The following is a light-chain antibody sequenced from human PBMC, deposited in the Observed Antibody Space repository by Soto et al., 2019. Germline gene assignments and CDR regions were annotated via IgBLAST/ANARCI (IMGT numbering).Light chain of an antibody. CDR3: QHRSSWPPIT. J-gene: IGKJ5*01. CDR1: QSVSIY. V-gene: IGKV3-11*01. Sequence: EIVLTQSPATLSLSPGERATLSYRASQSVSIYLAWYQQKPAQAPRPLIYDSSNRAAGIPARFSARGSGTDFTLFSSNLEPEDSAVYYCQHRSSWPPITFGQGTRLEIK. CDR2: DSS.